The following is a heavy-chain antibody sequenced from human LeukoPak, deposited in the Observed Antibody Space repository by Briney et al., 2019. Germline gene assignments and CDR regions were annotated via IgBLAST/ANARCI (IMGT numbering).Heavy chain of an antibody. V-gene: IGHV3-74*01. CDR2: INTVGTAT. D-gene: IGHD1-14*01. J-gene: IGHJ4*02. CDR1: GXTLSSYW. Sequence: GSLRLSCAASGXTLSSYWMHWVRQAPGKGLVWVSHINTVGTATTYADSVKGRFTISRDNPKNTLYLQMNSLRAEDTAVYYCVRDSNLSFDYWGQGALVTVSS. CDR3: VRDSNLSFDY.